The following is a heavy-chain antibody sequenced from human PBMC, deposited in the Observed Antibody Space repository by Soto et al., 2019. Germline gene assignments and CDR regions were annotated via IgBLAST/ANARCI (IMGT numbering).Heavy chain of an antibody. V-gene: IGHV3-33*01. Sequence: QVQLVETGGGVVQPGRSLRLSCAASGFTFSNYGMHWVRQAPGKGLEWVSVIWYDGSDKYYADSVKGRFTISRDNSKNTLYLQMNGLRTEDTAVYYCATDQGMYWGQGTLVTVSS. CDR3: ATDQGMY. CDR1: GFTFSNYG. CDR2: IWYDGSDK. J-gene: IGHJ4*02. D-gene: IGHD6-13*01.